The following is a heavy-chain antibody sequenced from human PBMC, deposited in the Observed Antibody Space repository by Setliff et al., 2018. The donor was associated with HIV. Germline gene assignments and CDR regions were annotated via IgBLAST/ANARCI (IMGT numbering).Heavy chain of an antibody. D-gene: IGHD3-9*01. V-gene: IGHV4-31*03. Sequence: SETLSLTCTVPGVSINSDGYYWGWIRQHPGKGLEWIGYIHHSGSYYYNPSLKSRLTISVDTSKNQVSLRLDSVTAADTAVYYCARAPRLTRIFTPLYFDYWGQGALVTVSS. J-gene: IGHJ4*02. CDR2: IHHSGSY. CDR1: GVSINSDGYY. CDR3: ARAPRLTRIFTPLYFDY.